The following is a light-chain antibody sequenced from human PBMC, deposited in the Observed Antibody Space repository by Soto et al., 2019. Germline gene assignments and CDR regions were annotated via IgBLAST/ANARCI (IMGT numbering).Light chain of an antibody. V-gene: IGLV3-1*01. Sequence: SYELTQPPSVSVSPGQTASITCSGNKLGNKYTSWYQQKSGQSPVLVIYEDTKRPSGIPERFSGSNSGNTATLTISETQAMDEADYYCQAWDSSTGVFGGGTKVTVL. CDR3: QAWDSSTGV. J-gene: IGLJ2*01. CDR2: EDT. CDR1: KLGNKY.